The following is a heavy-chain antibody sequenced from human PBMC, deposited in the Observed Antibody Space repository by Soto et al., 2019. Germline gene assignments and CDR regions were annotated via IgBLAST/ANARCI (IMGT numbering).Heavy chain of an antibody. D-gene: IGHD2-21*02. CDR3: ARGRCGGDCYSGDY. V-gene: IGHV1-69*06. CDR2: IIPIFGTA. J-gene: IGHJ4*02. Sequence: GASVKVSCKASGGTFSSYAISWVRQAPGQGLEWMGGIIPIFGTANYAQKFQGRVTITADKSMSTAYMELSSLGSEDTAVYYCARGRCGGDCYSGDYWGQGTLVTVSS. CDR1: GGTFSSYA.